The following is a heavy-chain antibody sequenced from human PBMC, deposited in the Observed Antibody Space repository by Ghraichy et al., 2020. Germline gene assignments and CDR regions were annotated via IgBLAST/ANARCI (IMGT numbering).Heavy chain of an antibody. CDR3: ARGLGGELWPFDY. CDR2: IHHSGST. J-gene: IGHJ4*02. V-gene: IGHV4-4*02. CDR1: GGSISSNNW. D-gene: IGHD3-10*01. Sequence: SETLSLTCAVSGGSISSNNWWSWVRQPPGKGLEWIGEIHHSGSTNYNPSLKSRVTISVDKSKNYFSLKVSSVTAADTAMYYCARGLGGELWPFDYWGQGTLVTVSS.